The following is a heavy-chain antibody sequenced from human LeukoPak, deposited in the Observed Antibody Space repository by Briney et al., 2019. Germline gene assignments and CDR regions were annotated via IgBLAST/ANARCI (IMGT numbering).Heavy chain of an antibody. CDR3: ARSRINSDY. CDR1: GFTFSSYA. J-gene: IGHJ4*02. V-gene: IGHV3-7*01. CDR2: INQDGIEK. Sequence: GGSLRLSCAASGFTFSSYAMTWVRQGPGKGLEWVASINQDGIEKYYVDSVKGRFTISRDTVKNSLYLQMNNLRAEDTAVYYCARSRINSDYWGQGTLVTVSS. D-gene: IGHD2/OR15-2a*01.